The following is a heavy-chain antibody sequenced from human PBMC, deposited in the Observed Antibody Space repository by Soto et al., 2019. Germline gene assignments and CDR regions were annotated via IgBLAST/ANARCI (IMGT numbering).Heavy chain of an antibody. CDR1: GGTFSSYA. Sequence: ASVKVSCKASGGTFSSYAISWVRQAPGQGLEWMGGIIPIFGTANYAQKFQGRVTITADESTSTAYMELSSLRSEDTAVYYCARDRVPAQYYYYGMDVWGQGTTVTVSS. D-gene: IGHD2-2*01. V-gene: IGHV1-69*13. CDR3: ARDRVPAQYYYYGMDV. CDR2: IIPIFGTA. J-gene: IGHJ6*02.